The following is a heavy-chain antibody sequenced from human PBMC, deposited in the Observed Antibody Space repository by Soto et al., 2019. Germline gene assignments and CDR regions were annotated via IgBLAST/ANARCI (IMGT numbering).Heavy chain of an antibody. J-gene: IGHJ6*02. Sequence: ASVKVSCKASGYSFTSYGIAWVRQVPGQGPEWMGWISPYNGRTNYAQNVQGRVVMTADTSTNIVYLELRSLRSDDTAVYYCARLLVYYYGSGSYFFWNYYYGMDVWGQGTTVTVSS. CDR1: GYSFTSYG. CDR2: ISPYNGRT. D-gene: IGHD3-10*01. CDR3: ARLLVYYYGSGSYFFWNYYYGMDV. V-gene: IGHV1-18*01.